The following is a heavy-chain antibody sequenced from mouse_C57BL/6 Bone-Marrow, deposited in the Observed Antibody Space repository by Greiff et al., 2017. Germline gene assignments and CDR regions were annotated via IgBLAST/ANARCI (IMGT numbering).Heavy chain of an antibody. V-gene: IGHV2-9-1*01. D-gene: IGHD1-1*02. Sequence: VMLVESGPGLVAPSQSLSITCTVSGFSLTSYAISWVRQPPGKGLEWLGVIWTGGGTNYNSALKSRLSISTDNSKSQVFLKMNRFQTDDTARDYCARARDDMWSMDYWGQGTSVTVSS. CDR2: IWTGGGT. J-gene: IGHJ4*01. CDR1: GFSLTSYA. CDR3: ARARDDMWSMDY.